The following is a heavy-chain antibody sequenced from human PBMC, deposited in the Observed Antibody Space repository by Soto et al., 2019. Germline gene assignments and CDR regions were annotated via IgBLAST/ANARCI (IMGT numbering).Heavy chain of an antibody. CDR1: GFTFSSYA. CDR3: AKSNRVYCSSYSCYLDF. D-gene: IGHD2-2*01. CDR2: ISGTGSTT. Sequence: EVQLLESGGGLVQPGGSLRLSCAASGFTFSSYAMSWVRQAPGKGLEWVSGISGTGSTTYYADSVKGRFTISRDNSKNTLYLQLNSLRAEDTAIYYCAKSNRVYCSSYSCYLDFWGQGTLVTVSS. J-gene: IGHJ4*02. V-gene: IGHV3-23*01.